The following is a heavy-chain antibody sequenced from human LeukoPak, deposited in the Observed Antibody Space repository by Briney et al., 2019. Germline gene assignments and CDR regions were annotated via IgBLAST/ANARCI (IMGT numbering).Heavy chain of an antibody. J-gene: IGHJ4*02. CDR3: ARQRRSSGWPNDY. D-gene: IGHD6-19*01. CDR1: GYSFTSYW. V-gene: IGHV5-51*01. Sequence: GESPKISCKGSGYSFTSYWIAWVRQMPGKGLEWMGIIYPDDSDTRYSPSFQGQVTITADKSISTAYLQWGSLKASDNAMYYCARQRRSSGWPNDYWGQGTLVTVSS. CDR2: IYPDDSDT.